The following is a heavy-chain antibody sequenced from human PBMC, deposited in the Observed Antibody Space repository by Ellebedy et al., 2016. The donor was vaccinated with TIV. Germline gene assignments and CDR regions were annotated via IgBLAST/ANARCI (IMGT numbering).Heavy chain of an antibody. D-gene: IGHD3-3*01. J-gene: IGHJ6*02. V-gene: IGHV1-46*01. CDR3: ARDPRFLRGMDV. Sequence: AASVKVSCKASGYTFTSYYMHWVRQAPGQGLEWMGIINPSGGSTSYAQKFQGRVTMTRDTSTSKVYMELSSLRSEDTAVYYCARDPRFLRGMDVWGQGTTVTVSS. CDR2: INPSGGST. CDR1: GYTFTSYY.